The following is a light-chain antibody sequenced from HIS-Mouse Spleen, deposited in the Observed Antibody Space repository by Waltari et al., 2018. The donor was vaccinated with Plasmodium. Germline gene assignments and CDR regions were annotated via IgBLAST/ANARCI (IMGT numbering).Light chain of an antibody. CDR2: EDR. Sequence: SYELTQPPSVSVSPEQTARITCSGDALPKKYSSLYQQKSGQAPVLVIYEDRKRPSGIPERFSGSSSGTMATLTISGAQVEDEADYYCYSTDSSGNHRVFGGGTKLTVL. J-gene: IGLJ3*02. CDR3: YSTDSSGNHRV. V-gene: IGLV3-10*01. CDR1: ALPKKY.